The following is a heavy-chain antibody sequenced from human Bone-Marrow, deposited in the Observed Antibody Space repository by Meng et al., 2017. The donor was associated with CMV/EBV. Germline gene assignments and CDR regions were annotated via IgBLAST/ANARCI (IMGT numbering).Heavy chain of an antibody. CDR2: ISYDGSNK. CDR1: GFMFGTYG. D-gene: IGHD1-20*01. CDR3: AREGFSYNWKSWFDP. J-gene: IGHJ5*02. Sequence: GGSLRSSCAASGFMFGTYGMHWVRQAPGKGLEWVAVISYDGSNKYYADSVKGRFTISRDNSKSALYLQMNSLRAEDTAVYYCAREGFSYNWKSWFDPWRQGTLVTVSS. V-gene: IGHV3-30*19.